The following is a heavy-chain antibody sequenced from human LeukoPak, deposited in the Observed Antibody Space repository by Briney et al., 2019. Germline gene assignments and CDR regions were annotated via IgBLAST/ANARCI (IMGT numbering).Heavy chain of an antibody. CDR3: ARGHSSGWLGEAFDL. Sequence: ASVKVSCKASGYSFSSYYIHWVRLAPGQGLEWMGIINPRGGGTNYAQKFKGRVTMTRDTSTSTVYMELSSLRSEDSAVYYCARGHSSGWLGEAFDLWGPGTMVTVSS. J-gene: IGHJ3*01. D-gene: IGHD6-19*01. CDR2: INPRGGGT. V-gene: IGHV1-46*01. CDR1: GYSFSSYY.